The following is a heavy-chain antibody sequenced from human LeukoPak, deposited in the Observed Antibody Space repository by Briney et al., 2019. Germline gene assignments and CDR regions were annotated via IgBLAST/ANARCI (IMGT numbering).Heavy chain of an antibody. D-gene: IGHD3-10*01. V-gene: IGHV3-23*01. CDR2: ITGSGLHT. CDR1: GFTFNNFG. J-gene: IGHJ4*02. Sequence: AGSLRLSCAASGFTFNNFGMTWVRQSPGKGLDWVSAITGSGLHTYYADSVKGRFTIFRDNSKSTLFLQMNDLRAEDTAIYYCAKGRRGLDSWGQGTLVTVSS. CDR3: AKGRRGLDS.